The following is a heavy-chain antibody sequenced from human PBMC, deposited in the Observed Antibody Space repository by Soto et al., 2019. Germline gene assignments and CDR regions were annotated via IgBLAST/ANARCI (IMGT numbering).Heavy chain of an antibody. CDR3: ARAHCSGGSCYSVQRWFAP. CDR2: MYHSGST. V-gene: IGHV4-4*02. CDR1: GGSISSSNW. J-gene: IGHJ5*02. Sequence: QVQLQESGPGLVKPSGTLSLTCAVSGGSISSSNWWSWVRQPPGKGLEWIGEMYHSGSTNHNPSLNSRVTISGDKSKNQFSVKLSSVTAADPAVYYCARAHCSGGSCYSVQRWFAPWGQGTLVTVSS. D-gene: IGHD2-15*01.